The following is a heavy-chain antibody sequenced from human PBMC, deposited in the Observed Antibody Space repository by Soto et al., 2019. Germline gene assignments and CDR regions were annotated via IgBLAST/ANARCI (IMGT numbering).Heavy chain of an antibody. J-gene: IGHJ3*02. V-gene: IGHV4-39*01. CDR2: VYYNGSP. D-gene: IGHD3-16*01. CDR1: RGSIQSSTYY. CDR3: ARQTYLTYFDI. Sequence: QLQLQESGPGLVKPSETLSLTCTVPRGSIQSSTYYWGWIRQPPGKGLEWIGTVYYNGSPYFNPSLKSRLTLSADPSQNQFSLRLASVTAADTAVYYCARQTYLTYFDIWGQGTMVTVSS.